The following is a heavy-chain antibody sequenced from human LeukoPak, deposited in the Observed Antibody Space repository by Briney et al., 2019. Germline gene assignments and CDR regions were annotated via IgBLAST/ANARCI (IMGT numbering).Heavy chain of an antibody. J-gene: IGHJ4*02. D-gene: IGHD6-13*01. V-gene: IGHV5-51*01. CDR1: GYNFSNYW. CDR2: IYPGDSDT. Sequence: GESLKISCEASGYNFSNYWIKWVRQKPGQGLEWMGIIYPGDSDTRYGPSFQGHVTISADRSANTAYLQWSRLEASDTAKYFCARKANGMAAPFDSWAQGTLVTVSS. CDR3: ARKANGMAAPFDS.